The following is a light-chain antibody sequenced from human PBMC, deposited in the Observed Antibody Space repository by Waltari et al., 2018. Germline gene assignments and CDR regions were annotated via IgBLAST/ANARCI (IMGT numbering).Light chain of an antibody. CDR3: QKYVNLPAT. CDR1: QSVSKY. V-gene: IGKV3-20*01. Sequence: EIVLTQSPGTLSLSPGVRATLSCRASQSVSKYLAWYQQKPGQAPRLLIYDASTRATGIPDRFSGSGSGTDFSLTISRLEPEDFAVYYCQKYVNLPATFGQGTKVEIK. CDR2: DAS. J-gene: IGKJ1*01.